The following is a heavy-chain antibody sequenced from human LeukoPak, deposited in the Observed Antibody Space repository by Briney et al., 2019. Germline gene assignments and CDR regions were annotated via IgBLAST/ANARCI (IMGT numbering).Heavy chain of an antibody. D-gene: IGHD5-18*01. Sequence: XRXXXGXGXEXIGSIYYSGSTYYNPSLKSRVTISVDTSKNQFSLKLSSVTAADTAVYYCARQVYSYGFDFDYWGQGTLVTVSS. CDR3: ARQVYSYGFDFDY. J-gene: IGHJ4*02. CDR2: IYYSGST. V-gene: IGHV4-39*01.